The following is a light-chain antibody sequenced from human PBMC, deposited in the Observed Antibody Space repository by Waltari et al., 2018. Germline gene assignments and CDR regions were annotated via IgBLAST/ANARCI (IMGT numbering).Light chain of an antibody. V-gene: IGKV3-20*01. CDR1: QSVSRA. CDR3: QHYLRLPVT. CDR2: GAS. Sequence: EIVLTQSPGTLSLSLGERATVSCRTSQSVSRALAWYQQKPGQAPRLLIYGASTRATGIQDRFSGSGSGTDFSLTISRLEPDDFAVYYCQHYLRLPVTFGQGTTVEI. J-gene: IGKJ1*01.